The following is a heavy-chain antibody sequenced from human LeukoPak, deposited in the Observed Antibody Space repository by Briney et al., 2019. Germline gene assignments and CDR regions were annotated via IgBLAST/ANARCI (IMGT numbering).Heavy chain of an antibody. J-gene: IGHJ4*02. CDR1: GYTFISHV. CDR2: MDPNSGNT. CDR3: ARVQGSDTSGSFDH. Sequence: GASVKVSCKTSGYTFISHVNWVRQATGQGLEWMGWMDPNSGNTGYAQRFQGRVTLTRSTSLSEAYMELTSLKFEDTAVYYCARVQGSDTSGSFDHWGQGTLVTVSS. V-gene: IGHV1-8*01. D-gene: IGHD1-26*01.